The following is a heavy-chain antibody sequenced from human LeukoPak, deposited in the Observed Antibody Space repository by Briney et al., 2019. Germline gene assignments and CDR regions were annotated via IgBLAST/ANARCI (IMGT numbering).Heavy chain of an antibody. CDR1: GYTFTSYD. CDR3: ARVVYSGSYLNWFDP. Sequence: ASVKVSCKASGYTFTSYDINWVRQATGQGLEWMGWMNPNSGNTGYAQKFQGRVTITRNTSISTAYMELSSLRSEDTAVYYCARVVYSGSYLNWFDPWGQGTLVTVSS. CDR2: MNPNSGNT. V-gene: IGHV1-8*03. J-gene: IGHJ5*02. D-gene: IGHD1-26*01.